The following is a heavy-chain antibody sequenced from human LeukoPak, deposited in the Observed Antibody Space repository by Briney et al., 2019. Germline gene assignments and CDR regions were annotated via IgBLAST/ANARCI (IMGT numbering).Heavy chain of an antibody. CDR3: ARDLAAPAGGDYGYYYYGMDV. CDR2: INPRDGST. V-gene: IGHV1-46*01. CDR1: GYTFTNNY. Sequence: ASVKVSCKASGYTFTNNYIHWVRQAPGQGLEWMGIINPRDGSTNYAQKFQGRVTMTTDTSTSTVNMELSSLRSKDTAVYYCARDLAAPAGGDYGYYYYGMDVWGQGTTVTVFS. J-gene: IGHJ6*02. D-gene: IGHD6-13*01.